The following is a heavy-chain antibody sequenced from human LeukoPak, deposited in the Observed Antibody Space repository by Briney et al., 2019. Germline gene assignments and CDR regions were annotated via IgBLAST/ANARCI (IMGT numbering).Heavy chain of an antibody. J-gene: IGHJ4*02. CDR2: INSDGSST. CDR1: GFTFSSYW. CDR3: ARGGGEWLPGSH. V-gene: IGHV3-74*01. D-gene: IGHD6-19*01. Sequence: PGGSLRLSCAASGFTFSSYWMHWVRHAPGKGLVWVSRINSDGSSTSYADSVKGRYTISRDNTKNTLYLQMNSLRAEDTAVYYCARGGGEWLPGSHWGQGTLVTVSS.